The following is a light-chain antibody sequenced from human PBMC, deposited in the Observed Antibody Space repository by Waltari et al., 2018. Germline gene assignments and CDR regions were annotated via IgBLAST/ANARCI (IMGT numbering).Light chain of an antibody. Sequence: DIQMTQSPSTLSASVGDRVTITCRASQDISNWLAWYQQKPGKAPNLLIYKASALESGVTSRFSGSGSGTEFTLTISSLQPDDFAAYYCQKYDDYPITFGGGTKVEIK. CDR2: KAS. CDR3: QKYDDYPIT. V-gene: IGKV1-5*03. CDR1: QDISNW. J-gene: IGKJ4*01.